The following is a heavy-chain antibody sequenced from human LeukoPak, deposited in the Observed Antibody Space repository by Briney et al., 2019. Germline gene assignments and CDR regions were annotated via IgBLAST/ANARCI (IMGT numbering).Heavy chain of an antibody. CDR2: IYYSGST. CDR1: GGSISSYY. D-gene: IGHD3-22*01. V-gene: IGHV4-59*05. J-gene: IGHJ3*02. CDR3: ARLVVVIGDAFDI. Sequence: SETLSLTCTVSGGSISSYYWSWIRQPPGKGLEWIGSIYYSGSTYYNPSLKSRVTISVDTSKNQFSLKLSSVTAADTAVYYCARLVVVIGDAFDIWGQGTMVTVSS.